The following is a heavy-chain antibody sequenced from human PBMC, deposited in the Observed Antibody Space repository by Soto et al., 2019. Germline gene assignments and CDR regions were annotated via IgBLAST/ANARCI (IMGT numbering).Heavy chain of an antibody. J-gene: IGHJ5*02. V-gene: IGHV4-39*01. CDR2: MYYSGSV. CDR1: GGSITNNNYY. D-gene: IGHD4-17*01. Sequence: PSETLSLTCTVSGGSITNNNYYWGWIRQPPGKGLEWIGSMYYSGSVYYTPSLQRRVSISVDTSKNQFSLRLSSVTAADTAFYYCARHILRVTIRSSWFDPWGQGTLVTVSS. CDR3: ARHILRVTIRSSWFDP.